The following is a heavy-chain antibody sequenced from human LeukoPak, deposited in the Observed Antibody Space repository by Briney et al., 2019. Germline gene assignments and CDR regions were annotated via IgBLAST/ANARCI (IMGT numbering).Heavy chain of an antibody. CDR1: GYTFTSYG. CDR2: ISAYNGNT. J-gene: IGHJ6*03. Sequence: ASVKVSCKASGYTFTSYGISWVRQAPGQGLEWMGWISAYNGNTNYAQKLQGRVTMTTDTSTSTAYMELRSLRSDDTAVYYCARFGLGDVYGDYANQYYYYYMDVWGKGTTVTVSS. CDR3: ARFGLGDVYGDYANQYYYYYMDV. D-gene: IGHD4-17*01. V-gene: IGHV1-18*01.